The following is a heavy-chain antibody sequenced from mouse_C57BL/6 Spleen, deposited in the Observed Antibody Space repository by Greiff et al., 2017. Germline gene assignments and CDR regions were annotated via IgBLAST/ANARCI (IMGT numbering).Heavy chain of an antibody. J-gene: IGHJ3*01. D-gene: IGHD2-1*01. V-gene: IGHV1-82*01. CDR2: SYPGDGDT. Sequence: VQLQQSGPELVKPGASVKISCKASGYAFSSSWMNWVKQRPGKGLEWIGRSYPGDGDTNYNGKFKGKATLTADKSSSTAYMQLSSLTSEDSAVYCGARSIYYGADWFAYWNQGTLVTVSA. CDR1: GYAFSSSW. CDR3: ARSIYYGADWFAY.